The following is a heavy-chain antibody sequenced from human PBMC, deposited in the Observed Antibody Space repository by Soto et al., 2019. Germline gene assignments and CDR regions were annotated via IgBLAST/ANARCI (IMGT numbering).Heavy chain of an antibody. V-gene: IGHV1-69*02. CDR3: ARGVRGVPYYYYGMDV. D-gene: IGHD3-10*01. J-gene: IGHJ6*02. CDR2: IIPILGIA. Sequence: QVQLVQSGAEVKKPGSSVKVSCKASGGTFSSYTISWVRQAPGQGLEWMGRIIPILGIANYEQKFQGRVTMTADKSSSTAYMELSSLRSEDTAVYYCARGVRGVPYYYYGMDVWGQGTTVTVSS. CDR1: GGTFSSYT.